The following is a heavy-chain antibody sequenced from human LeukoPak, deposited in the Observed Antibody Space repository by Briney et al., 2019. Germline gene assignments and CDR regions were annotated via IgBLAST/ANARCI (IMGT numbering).Heavy chain of an antibody. D-gene: IGHD3-22*01. CDR2: VYPGDSDT. J-gene: IGHJ4*02. Sequence: GESLKISCQASGYSFTRYWIGWVRQMPGKGLEWMGIVYPGDSDTIYSPSFQGQVTISADRSITTAYLQLSRLETSDTATYFCARGLYYDSSGFFAAFWGRGTLVTVSS. V-gene: IGHV5-51*01. CDR3: ARGLYYDSSGFFAAF. CDR1: GYSFTRYW.